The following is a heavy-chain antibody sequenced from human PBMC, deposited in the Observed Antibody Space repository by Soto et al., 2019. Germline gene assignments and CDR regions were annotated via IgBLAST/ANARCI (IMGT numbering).Heavy chain of an antibody. V-gene: IGHV1-24*01. J-gene: IGHJ4*02. D-gene: IGHD2-21*01. Sequence: ASVKVSCKVSGYSFTELSMHWVRQAPGRGLEWMGGFDPEDGESIYAQKFQGRVSMTEDTSIDTAYMELSSLRSEDTAIYYCARMTVESQTYWFDYWGRGTLVTVSS. CDR3: ARMTVESQTYWFDY. CDR2: FDPEDGES. CDR1: GYSFTELS.